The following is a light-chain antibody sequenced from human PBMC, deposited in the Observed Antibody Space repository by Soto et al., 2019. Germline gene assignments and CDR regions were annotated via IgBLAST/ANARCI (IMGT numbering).Light chain of an antibody. CDR3: QQYGSSPLT. CDR2: GAY. Sequence: EIVMTQSPATLSVSPGERTTLSCRASQSFCNNLAWYQQKPGQAPRLLIYGAYTRATGIPARFSGSGSGTDFTLTISSLQSEDFAVYYCQQYGSSPLTFGGGTKVDIK. V-gene: IGKV3-15*01. CDR1: QSFCNN. J-gene: IGKJ4*01.